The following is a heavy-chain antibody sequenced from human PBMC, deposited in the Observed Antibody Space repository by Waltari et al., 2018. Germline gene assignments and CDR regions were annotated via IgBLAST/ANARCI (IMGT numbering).Heavy chain of an antibody. CDR3: ARAVGYCSSTSCHWYFDL. CDR2: IYTSGST. D-gene: IGHD2-2*01. CDR1: GGSISSYY. V-gene: IGHV4-4*07. Sequence: QVQLQESGPGLVKPSETLSLTCTVAGGSISSYYWSWIRQPAGKGLEWIGRIYTSGSTNYNPSLKSRVTMSVDTSKNQFSLKLSSVTAADTAVYYCARAVGYCSSTSCHWYFDLWGRGTLVTVSS. J-gene: IGHJ2*01.